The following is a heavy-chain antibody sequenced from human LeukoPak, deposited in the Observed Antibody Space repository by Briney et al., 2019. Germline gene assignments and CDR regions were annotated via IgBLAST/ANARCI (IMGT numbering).Heavy chain of an antibody. V-gene: IGHV4-30-4*01. CDR3: ARGFQYYYDSSGYIGYFDY. CDR2: IYYSGST. CDR1: GGSISSGDYY. Sequence: SQTLSLTCTVSGGSISSGDYYWSWLRQPPGKGLEWIGYIYYSGSTYYNPSLQSRVTISVDTSKNQFSLKLSSVTAADTAVYYCARGFQYYYDSSGYIGYFDYWGQGSLVTVSS. J-gene: IGHJ4*02. D-gene: IGHD3-22*01.